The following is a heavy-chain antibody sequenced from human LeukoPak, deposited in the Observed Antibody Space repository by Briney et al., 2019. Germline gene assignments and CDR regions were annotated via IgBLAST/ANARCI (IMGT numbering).Heavy chain of an antibody. J-gene: IGHJ1*01. Sequence: GASVKVSCKASGYTFTSYDINWVRQATGQGLEWMGWMNPNSGNTGYAQKFQGRVTMTRNTSISTAYMELSSLRSEDTAVYYCARVGIEGYYDSSGYYSDAEYFQHWGQGTLVTVSS. CDR1: GYTFTSYD. D-gene: IGHD3-22*01. CDR2: MNPNSGNT. V-gene: IGHV1-8*01. CDR3: ARVGIEGYYDSSGYYSDAEYFQH.